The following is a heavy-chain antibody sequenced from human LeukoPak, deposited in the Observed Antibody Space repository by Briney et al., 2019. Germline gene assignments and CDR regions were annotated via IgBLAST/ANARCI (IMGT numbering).Heavy chain of an antibody. CDR2: INHSGST. J-gene: IGHJ4*02. Sequence: SETLSLTCAVYGGSFSGYYWSWIRQPPGKGLEWIGEINHSGSTNYNPSLKSRVTISVDTSKNQFSLKLSSVTAAGTAVYYCARGQAYDFWSGYSTFDYWGQGTLVTVSS. CDR1: GGSFSGYY. CDR3: ARGQAYDFWSGYSTFDY. D-gene: IGHD3-3*01. V-gene: IGHV4-34*01.